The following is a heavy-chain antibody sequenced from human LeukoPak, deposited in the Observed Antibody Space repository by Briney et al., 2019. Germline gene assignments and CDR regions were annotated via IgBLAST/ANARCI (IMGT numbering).Heavy chain of an antibody. Sequence: PGGSLRLSCAASGFTFSSYSMNWVRQAPGKGLEWVSYISSSSTIYYADSVKGRFTISRDNAKNSLYLQMNSLRAEDTAVYYCARGRQPLDYWGQGTLVTVSS. CDR2: ISSSSTI. J-gene: IGHJ4*02. D-gene: IGHD6-13*01. CDR3: ARGRQPLDY. CDR1: GFTFSSYS. V-gene: IGHV3-48*01.